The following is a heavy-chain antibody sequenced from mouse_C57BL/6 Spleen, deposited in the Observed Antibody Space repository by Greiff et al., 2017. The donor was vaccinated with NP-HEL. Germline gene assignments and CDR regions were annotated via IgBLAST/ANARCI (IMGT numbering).Heavy chain of an antibody. D-gene: IGHD3-1*01. J-gene: IGHJ3*01. CDR2: ISNGGGST. V-gene: IGHV5-12*01. CDR3: ARQGYYSWFAY. CDR1: GFTFSDYY. Sequence: EVQGVESGGGLVQPGGSLKLSCAASGFTFSDYYMYWVRQTPEKRLEWVAYISNGGGSTYYPDTVKGRFTISRDNAKNTLYLQMSRLKSEDTAMYYCARQGYYSWFAYWGQGTLVTVSA.